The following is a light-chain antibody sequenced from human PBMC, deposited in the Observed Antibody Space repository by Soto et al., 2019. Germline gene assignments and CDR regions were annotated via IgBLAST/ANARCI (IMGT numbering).Light chain of an antibody. Sequence: EIVLTQSPGTLSLSPGERATLSCRSSQSVSSSYLAWYQQKPGQAPRLLIYGASRRATGIPDRFSGSGSGTDFTLTISSLEPEAFAVYYCQQYGRSPPTFGQGTRLEIK. CDR2: GAS. CDR3: QQYGRSPPT. J-gene: IGKJ5*01. V-gene: IGKV3-20*01. CDR1: QSVSSSY.